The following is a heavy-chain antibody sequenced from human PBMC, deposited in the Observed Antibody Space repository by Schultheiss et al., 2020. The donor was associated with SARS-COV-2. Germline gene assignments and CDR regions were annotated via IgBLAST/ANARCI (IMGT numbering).Heavy chain of an antibody. V-gene: IGHV4-34*01. J-gene: IGHJ5*02. D-gene: IGHD2-2*01. CDR2: INHSGST. Sequence: SQTLSLTCAVYGGSFSGYYWSWIRQPPGKGLEWIGEINHSGSTNYNPSLKSRVTISVDTSKNQFSLKLSSVTAADTAVYYCARGGGARGYCSSTSCYGPSNWFDPWGQGTLVTVSS. CDR3: ARGGGARGYCSSTSCYGPSNWFDP. CDR1: GGSFSGYY.